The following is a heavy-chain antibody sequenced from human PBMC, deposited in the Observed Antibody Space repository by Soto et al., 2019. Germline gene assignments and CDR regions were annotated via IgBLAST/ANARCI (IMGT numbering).Heavy chain of an antibody. D-gene: IGHD4-17*01. J-gene: IGHJ6*02. CDR1: GYTFTSYA. CDR3: ARDTAPSDV. Sequence: QVQLVQSGAEVKKPGASVKVSCKASGYTFTSYAMHWVRQAPGQRLEWMGWINAGNGNTKYSQKFQGRVTITRDTAASTAYLELSTLRSEDTAVYCSARDTAPSDVWGQGPTVTVSS. V-gene: IGHV1-3*01. CDR2: INAGNGNT.